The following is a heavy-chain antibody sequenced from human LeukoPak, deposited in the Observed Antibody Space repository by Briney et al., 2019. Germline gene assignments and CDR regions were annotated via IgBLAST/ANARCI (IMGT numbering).Heavy chain of an antibody. J-gene: IGHJ4*02. V-gene: IGHV4-34*01. D-gene: IGHD3-22*01. CDR2: INHSGST. CDR1: GGSFSGYY. CDR3: ARGSDSSGYYYAWYYFDY. Sequence: SETLSLTCAVYGGSFSGYYWSWIRQPPGKGLEWIGEINHSGSTNYNPSLKSRVTISVDTSKNQFSLKLSSVTAADTAVYYCARGSDSSGYYYAWYYFDYWGQGTLVTVSS.